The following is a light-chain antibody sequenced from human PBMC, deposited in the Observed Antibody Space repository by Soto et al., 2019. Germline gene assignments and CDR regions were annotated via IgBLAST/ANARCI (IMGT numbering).Light chain of an antibody. CDR1: QSFSSSY. J-gene: IGKJ5*01. CDR2: GAS. V-gene: IGKV3-20*01. CDR3: QQYGTSIT. Sequence: EIVLTQSPGTLSLSPGERATLSCRASQSFSSSYLAWYQQKPGQAPRLLIYGASSRATGIPDRFSGSGSGIDFTLTISRLEPEDFAVYYCQQYGTSITFDQGTRLEI.